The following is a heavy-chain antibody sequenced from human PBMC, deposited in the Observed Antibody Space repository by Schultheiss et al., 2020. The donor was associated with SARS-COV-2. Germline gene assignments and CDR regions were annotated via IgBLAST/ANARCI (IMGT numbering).Heavy chain of an antibody. CDR1: GVSVSSYC. D-gene: IGHD3-22*01. Sequence: SQTLSLTCNVSGVSVSSYCWNWIRQLPGKGLEWIGFIHDSGSTNYNPSLKSRVTISVDTSKNQFSLKLTSVTAADTAVYYCARMRVVDKDLDYWGQGTLVTVSS. CDR2: IHDSGST. CDR3: ARMRVVDKDLDY. J-gene: IGHJ4*02. V-gene: IGHV4-59*08.